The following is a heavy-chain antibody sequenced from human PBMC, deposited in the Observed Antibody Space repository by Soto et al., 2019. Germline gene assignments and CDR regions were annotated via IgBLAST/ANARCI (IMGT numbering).Heavy chain of an antibody. CDR1: GGSFNDYY. CDR2: INHSGSA. V-gene: IGHV4-34*01. Sequence: SETLSVTCAVYGGSFNDYYWSWIRQPPGKGLEWIGEINHSGSANYNPSLKSRVTISVDTSKNQFSLKLSSVTAADTAVYHCARVAVSYDYYVKDVRGQVPTVPVSS. D-gene: IGHD6-19*01. CDR3: ARVAVSYDYYVKDV. J-gene: IGHJ6*02.